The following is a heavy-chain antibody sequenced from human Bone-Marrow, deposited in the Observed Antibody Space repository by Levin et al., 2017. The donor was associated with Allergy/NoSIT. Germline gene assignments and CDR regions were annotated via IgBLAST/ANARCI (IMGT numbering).Heavy chain of an antibody. CDR1: GFTFNSYA. Sequence: GESLKISCAASGFTFNSYAMNWVRQAPGKGLEWVSSINSGGTGTYYADSVKGRFTISRDNSKSTLSLQMDSLRAEDTGLYFCAGCRVEPTAPGWGKWCDPWGQGTLVTVSS. CDR2: INSGGTGT. V-gene: IGHV3-23*01. D-gene: IGHD6-6*01. CDR3: AGCRVEPTAPGWGKWCDP. J-gene: IGHJ5*02.